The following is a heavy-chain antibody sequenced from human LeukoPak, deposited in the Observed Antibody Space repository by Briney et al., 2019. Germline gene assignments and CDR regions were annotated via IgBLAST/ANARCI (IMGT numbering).Heavy chain of an antibody. J-gene: IGHJ4*02. Sequence: PGGSLRLSCSASGFTFSAYAMYWVRQAPGKGLEYVSGISNNGGSSFYADSVKGRFTIYRDNSKNTLYLQMSSLRAEDTAVYYCVKITSVTGGDCWGQGTRLTVSS. V-gene: IGHV3-64D*09. CDR2: ISNNGGSS. D-gene: IGHD1-1*01. CDR1: GFTFSAYA. CDR3: VKITSVTGGDC.